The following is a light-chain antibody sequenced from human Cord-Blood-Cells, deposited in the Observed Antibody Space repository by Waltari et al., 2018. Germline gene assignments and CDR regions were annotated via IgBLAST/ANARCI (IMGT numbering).Light chain of an antibody. V-gene: IGKV1-39*01. Sequence: DIQMTQAQSSLSASVGDRVPITCRASQSISSYLNWYQQKPGKAPKLLIYAASSLQSGVPSRCSGSGSGTDFTLTINSLQPEDFATYYCQQSYSTPRTFGQGTKLEIK. CDR2: AAS. CDR1: QSISSY. J-gene: IGKJ2*02. CDR3: QQSYSTPRT.